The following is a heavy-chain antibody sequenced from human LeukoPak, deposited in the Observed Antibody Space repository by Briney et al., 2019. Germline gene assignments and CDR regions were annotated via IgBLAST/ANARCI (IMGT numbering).Heavy chain of an antibody. CDR3: ARDDSGSYASYNWFDP. V-gene: IGHV1-3*01. J-gene: IGHJ5*02. CDR2: INADNGNT. Sequence: ASVKVSCKASGYTFTSYAIHWVRQAPGQSLEWMGWINADNGNTKYSQKFQGRVTITRDTSASTAYMQLSSLRSEDTAVFYCARDDSGSYASYNWFDPWGQGTLVTVSS. CDR1: GYTFTSYA. D-gene: IGHD3-10*01.